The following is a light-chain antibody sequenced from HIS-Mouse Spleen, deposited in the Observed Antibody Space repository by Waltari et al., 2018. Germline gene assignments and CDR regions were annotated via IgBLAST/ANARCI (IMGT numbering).Light chain of an antibody. CDR3: QSYDSSLSGWGV. CDR2: GNS. CDR1: SPNIGAGYD. Sequence: QSVLTQPPSVSGAPGQRVTIPCTGSSPNIGAGYDVHWYQQLPGTAPKLLIYGNSNRPSGVPDRFSGSKSGTSASLAITGLQAEDEADYYCQSYDSSLSGWGVFGGGTKLTVL. J-gene: IGLJ2*01. V-gene: IGLV1-40*01.